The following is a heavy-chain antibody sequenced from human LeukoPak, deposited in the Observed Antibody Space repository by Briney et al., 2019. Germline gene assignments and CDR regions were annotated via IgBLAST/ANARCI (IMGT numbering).Heavy chain of an antibody. CDR1: GGSFSGYY. D-gene: IGHD3-9*01. CDR3: ARAALRYFDWSLRFSAFDI. V-gene: IGHV4-34*01. J-gene: IGHJ3*02. CDR2: INHSGST. Sequence: SKTLSLTCAVYGGSFSGYYWSWIRQPPGKGLEWIGEINHSGSTNYNPSLKSRVTISVDTSKNQFSLKLSSVTAADTAVYYCARAALRYFDWSLRFSAFDIWGQGTMVTVSS.